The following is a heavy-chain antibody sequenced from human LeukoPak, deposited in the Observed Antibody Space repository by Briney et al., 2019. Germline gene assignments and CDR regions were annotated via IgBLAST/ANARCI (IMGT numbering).Heavy chain of an antibody. D-gene: IGHD5-18*01. Sequence: ASVKASCKASGYTVTSYDINWVRQATGQGGEWMGGMNPNSGNTGYAQKFQGSVTMTRNTSISTAYMELSSLRSEDTAVYYCARDRYTAMSRLRGLGETRYWGQGTLVTVSS. CDR3: ARDRYTAMSRLRGLGETRY. V-gene: IGHV1-8*01. J-gene: IGHJ4*02. CDR2: MNPNSGNT. CDR1: GYTVTSYD.